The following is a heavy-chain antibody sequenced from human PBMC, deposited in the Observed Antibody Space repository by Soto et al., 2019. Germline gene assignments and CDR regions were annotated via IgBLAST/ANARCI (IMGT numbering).Heavy chain of an antibody. D-gene: IGHD2-8*02. CDR2: IKSKNDDGTT. J-gene: IGHJ4*02. V-gene: IGHV3-15*07. Sequence: EVQLVESGGGLGKPSGSLRLSCAASGFTFSNPRMIWVRQAPGKGLEWVGRIKSKNDDGTTDYAAPVKGRFTISRDDSKNTLYLQMNSLKTEDTAVYYCATVRFNLLVIDWGQGTLVTVSS. CDR1: GFTFSNPR. CDR3: ATVRFNLLVID.